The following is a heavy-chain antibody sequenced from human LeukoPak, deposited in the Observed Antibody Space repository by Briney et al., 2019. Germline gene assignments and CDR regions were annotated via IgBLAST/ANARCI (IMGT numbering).Heavy chain of an antibody. Sequence: GASVKASCKASGYTFTSYGISWVRQAPGQGLEWMGWISAYNGNTNYAQKLQGRVTMTTDTSTSTAYMELRSLRSDDTAVYYCARDLRAYYYDSSGYYLLYWGQGTLVTVSS. V-gene: IGHV1-18*01. J-gene: IGHJ4*02. CDR1: GYTFTSYG. CDR3: ARDLRAYYYDSSGYYLLY. CDR2: ISAYNGNT. D-gene: IGHD3-22*01.